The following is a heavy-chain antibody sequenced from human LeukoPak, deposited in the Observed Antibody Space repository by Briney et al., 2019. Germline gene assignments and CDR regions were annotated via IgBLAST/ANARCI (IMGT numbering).Heavy chain of an antibody. V-gene: IGHV4-39*01. D-gene: IGHD3-22*01. CDR3: ARLLIYYDSSGYLYYFDY. CDR1: GVSISSSSYY. Sequence: SETLSLTCTVSGVSISSSSYYWGWIRQPPGKGLEWIGSIYYSGSTYYNPSLKSRVTISVDTSENQFSLKLSSVTAADTAVYYCARLLIYYDSSGYLYYFDYWGQGTLVTVSS. CDR2: IYYSGST. J-gene: IGHJ4*02.